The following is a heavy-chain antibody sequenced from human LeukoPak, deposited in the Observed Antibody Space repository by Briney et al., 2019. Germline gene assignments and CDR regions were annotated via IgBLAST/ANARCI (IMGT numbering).Heavy chain of an antibody. J-gene: IGHJ4*02. CDR1: GFTFSSYG. CDR2: ISYDGSNK. V-gene: IGHV3-30*18. CDR3: AKAPFDY. Sequence: GGSLRLSCAASGFTFSSYGMHWVRQAPGKGLEWVAFISYDGSNKYYADSVKGRFTISRDNSKNTLYLQMNSLRAEDTDVYYCAKAPFDYWGQGTLVTVSS.